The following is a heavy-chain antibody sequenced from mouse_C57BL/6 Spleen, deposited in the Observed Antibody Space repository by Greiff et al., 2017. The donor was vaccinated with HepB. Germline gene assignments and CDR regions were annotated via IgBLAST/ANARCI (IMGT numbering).Heavy chain of an antibody. CDR1: GYTFPSHY. D-gene: IGHD2-13*01. V-gene: IGHV1-76*01. Sequence: HVQLLQSGAELVRPGASVKLSCKSSGYTFPSHYISWVHQSPGQGLEWVATIYTGSGNTYYNEKFKGKATMTADKSSSTAYMQLSSLTSEDSAVYYGAKRRYDYTMDYWGQGTSVTVSS. CDR2: IYTGSGNT. CDR3: AKRRYDYTMDY. J-gene: IGHJ4*01.